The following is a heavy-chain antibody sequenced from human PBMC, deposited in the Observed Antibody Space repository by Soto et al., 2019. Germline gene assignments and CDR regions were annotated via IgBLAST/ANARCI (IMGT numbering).Heavy chain of an antibody. CDR3: GRGTRDGYNYVGAFDI. D-gene: IGHD5-12*01. J-gene: IGHJ3*02. CDR2: INPSGGST. V-gene: IGHV1-46*01. CDR1: GYTFTSYY. Sequence: QVQLVQSGAEVKKPGASVKVSCKASGYTFTSYYMHWVRQAPGQGLEWMGIINPSGGSTSYAQKFRGRVTVNRDKSTSTVYMELGRLRSEDTAVYYCGRGTRDGYNYVGAFDIWGQGTMVTVSS.